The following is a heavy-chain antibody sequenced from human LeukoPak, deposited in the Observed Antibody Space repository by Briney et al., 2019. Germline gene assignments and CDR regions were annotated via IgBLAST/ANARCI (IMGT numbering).Heavy chain of an antibody. D-gene: IGHD3-10*01. CDR1: GGSISSNY. V-gene: IGHV4-34*01. CDR2: INHSGST. CDR3: ARGSNYYDSGKGWFDP. Sequence: SETLSLTCNVSGGSISSNYWSWIRQPPGKGLEWIGEINHSGSTNYNPSLKSRVTISVDTSKNQFSLKLSSVTAADTAVYYCARGSNYYDSGKGWFDPWGQGTLVTVSS. J-gene: IGHJ5*02.